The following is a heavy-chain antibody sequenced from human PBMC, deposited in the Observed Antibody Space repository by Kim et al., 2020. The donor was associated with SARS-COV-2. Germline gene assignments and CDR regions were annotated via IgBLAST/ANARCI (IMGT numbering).Heavy chain of an antibody. J-gene: IGHJ4*02. Sequence: SETLSLTCAVYGGSFSGYYWSWIRQPPGKGLEWIGAINHSGSTNYNPSLKSRVTISVDTSKNQFSLKLSSVTAADTAVYYCARVVWSGYYRRFDYWGQGT. V-gene: IGHV4-34*01. CDR1: GGSFSGYY. CDR3: ARVVWSGYYRRFDY. CDR2: INHSGST. D-gene: IGHD3-3*01.